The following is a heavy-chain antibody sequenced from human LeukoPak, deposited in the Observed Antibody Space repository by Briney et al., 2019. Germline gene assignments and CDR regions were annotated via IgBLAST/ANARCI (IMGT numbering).Heavy chain of an antibody. CDR3: ARDKNHGDSYFAY. J-gene: IGHJ4*02. Sequence: GGSLRLSCAASGFTFSSYGMSWVRQAPGKGLEWVANIKHDGNEKYYVDSVKGRFTISRDNAKNSLYLQMNSLRAEDTAVYYCARDKNHGDSYFAYWGQGILVTVSS. V-gene: IGHV3-7*01. CDR1: GFTFSSYG. D-gene: IGHD4-17*01. CDR2: IKHDGNEK.